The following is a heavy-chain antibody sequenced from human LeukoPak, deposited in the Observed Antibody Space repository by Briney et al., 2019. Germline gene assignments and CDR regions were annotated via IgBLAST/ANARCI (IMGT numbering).Heavy chain of an antibody. J-gene: IGHJ5*02. D-gene: IGHD6-13*01. V-gene: IGHV4-4*07. CDR2: IYTSGST. CDR3: ARDTPQYSSSWYWFDP. Sequence: SETLSLTCTVSGGSISSYYWRWIRQPAGKGLEWIGRIYTSGSTNYNPSLKSRVTMSVDTSKNQFSLKLSSVTAADTAVYYCARDTPQYSSSWYWFDPWGQGTLVTVSS. CDR1: GGSISSYY.